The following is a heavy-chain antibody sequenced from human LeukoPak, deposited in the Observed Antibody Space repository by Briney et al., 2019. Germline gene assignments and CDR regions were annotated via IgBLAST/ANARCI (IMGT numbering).Heavy chain of an antibody. V-gene: IGHV1-8*01. CDR1: GYTFTSYD. CDR2: MNPNSGNT. CDR3: ARAPPIQLWLRDYYYYGMDV. D-gene: IGHD5-18*01. J-gene: IGHJ6*02. Sequence: ASVKVSCKASGYTFTSYDINWVRQATGQGLEWMGWMNPNSGNTGYAQKFQGRVTMTRNTSISTAYMELSSLRSEDTAVYYCARAPPIQLWLRDYYYYGMDVWGQGTTVTVSS.